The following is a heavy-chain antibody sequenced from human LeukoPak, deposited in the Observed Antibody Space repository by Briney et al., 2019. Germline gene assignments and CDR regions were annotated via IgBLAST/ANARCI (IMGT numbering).Heavy chain of an antibody. J-gene: IGHJ4*02. CDR1: GFTFRTYW. CDR3: AIRGALLN. V-gene: IGHV3-7*01. Sequence: GGSLRLSCAASGFTFRTYWMSWVRQAPGKGLECVANINQGGSEKYYVDSVKGRFTISRDNAKNSLYLQMNSLRAEDTAVYYCAIRGALLNWGQGTLVTVSS. CDR2: INQGGSEK.